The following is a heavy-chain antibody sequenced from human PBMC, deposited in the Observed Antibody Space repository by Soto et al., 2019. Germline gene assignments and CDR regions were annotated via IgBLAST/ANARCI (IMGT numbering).Heavy chain of an antibody. Sequence: ELRLLESGGGLVQPGGSLRLSYAASGFTFSTYAMSWVRQAPGKGLEWVSAISDSGGSTYYADSVEGRFTISRDNSKNALFLQMSSLRAEDTAIYFCAKAFRVAGIHSCDYWGQGTLVTVSS. CDR3: AKAFRVAGIHSCDY. CDR2: ISDSGGST. J-gene: IGHJ4*02. CDR1: GFTFSTYA. V-gene: IGHV3-23*01. D-gene: IGHD6-19*01.